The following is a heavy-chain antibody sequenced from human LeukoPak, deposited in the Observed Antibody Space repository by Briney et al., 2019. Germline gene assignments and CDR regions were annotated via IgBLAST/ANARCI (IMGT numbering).Heavy chain of an antibody. Sequence: PSETLSLTCTVSGGSISSYYWSWIRQPPGKGLEWIGYIYYSGNTNYNPSLKSRVTMSVDTSKNQFSLKLSSVTAADTAVYYCAREKYYYDSSGYSEKPHFDYWGQGTLVTVSS. CDR3: AREKYYYDSSGYSEKPHFDY. V-gene: IGHV4-59*01. D-gene: IGHD3-22*01. CDR2: IYYSGNT. J-gene: IGHJ4*02. CDR1: GGSISSYY.